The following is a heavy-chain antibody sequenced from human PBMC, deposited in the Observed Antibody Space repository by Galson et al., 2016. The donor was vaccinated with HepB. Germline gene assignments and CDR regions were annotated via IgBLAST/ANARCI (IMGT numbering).Heavy chain of an antibody. D-gene: IGHD3-10*01. J-gene: IGHJ4*02. CDR3: VKDRGAVIRDFDQ. V-gene: IGHV3-64D*06. CDR2: IDNNGRTT. Sequence: SLRLSCAASGFTFSTYAFHWVRQAPGKGLEYVSAIDNNGRTTYYADSVRGRFTISRDNSKNTLYLQMSSLRDGDTAVYYCVKDRGAVIRDFDQWGQGTLVTGSS. CDR1: GFTFSTYA.